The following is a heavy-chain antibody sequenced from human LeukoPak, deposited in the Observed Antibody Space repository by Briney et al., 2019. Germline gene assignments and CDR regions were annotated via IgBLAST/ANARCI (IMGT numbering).Heavy chain of an antibody. V-gene: IGHV1-46*01. D-gene: IGHD3-22*01. Sequence: ASVKLSRNASGYTFTINYMHWVRHATRQGLGRMGIMNVGAGTTSFARKFQCRVTITRDTSDTTVYMYSGSLRSDDTAVYYCARGLLGNSGYSPYDVGGQGTMVTVSS. CDR1: GYTFTINY. CDR2: MNVGAGTT. CDR3: ARGLLGNSGYSPYDV. J-gene: IGHJ3*01.